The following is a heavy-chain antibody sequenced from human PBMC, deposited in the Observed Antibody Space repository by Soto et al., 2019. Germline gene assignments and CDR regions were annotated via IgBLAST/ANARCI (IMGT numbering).Heavy chain of an antibody. CDR1: GFTFSEYS. D-gene: IGHD3-9*01. V-gene: IGHV3-64D*06. CDR2: ISSDGDIT. CDR3: VKVSTFYDILTGYYSTNFFDP. J-gene: IGHJ5*02. Sequence: PGGSLRLSWSASGFTFSEYSMHWVRQAPGKGLQYVSTISSDGDITYYADSVKGRFTISRDNSKNTLYLQMNSLRPEDTAVYYCVKVSTFYDILTGYYSTNFFDPWGQGTLVTVSS.